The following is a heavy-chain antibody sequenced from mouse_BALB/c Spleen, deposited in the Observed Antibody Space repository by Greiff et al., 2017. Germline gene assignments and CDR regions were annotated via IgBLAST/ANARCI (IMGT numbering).Heavy chain of an antibody. CDR1: GFTFSSYA. V-gene: IGHV5-9-4*01. CDR3: ARGSPYYGSKDYAMDY. J-gene: IGHJ4*01. Sequence: EVNVVESGGGLVKPGGSLKLSCAASGFTFSSYAMSWVRQSPEKRLEWVAEISSGGSYTYYPDTVTGRFTISRDNAKNTLYLDMSSLRSEDTAMYYCARGSPYYGSKDYAMDYWGQGTSVTVSS. D-gene: IGHD1-1*01. CDR2: ISSGGSYT.